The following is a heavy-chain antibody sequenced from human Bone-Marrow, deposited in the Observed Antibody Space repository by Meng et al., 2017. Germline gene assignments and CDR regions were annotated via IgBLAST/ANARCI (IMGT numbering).Heavy chain of an antibody. J-gene: IGHJ3*02. D-gene: IGHD4-17*01. V-gene: IGHV4-38-2*01. CDR1: GYSISSGYY. CDR2: IYHSGST. CDR3: ASWGANYGDYSYDAFDI. Sequence: GSLRLSCAVSGYSISSGYYWGWIRQPPGRGLEWIGSIYHSGSTYYNPSLKSRVTISVDTSKNQFSLKLSSVTAADTAVYYCASWGANYGDYSYDAFDIWGQGTMVTVSS.